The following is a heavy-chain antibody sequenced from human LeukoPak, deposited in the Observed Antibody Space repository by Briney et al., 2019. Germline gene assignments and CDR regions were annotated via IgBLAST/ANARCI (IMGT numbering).Heavy chain of an antibody. V-gene: IGHV3-48*03. CDR3: ARESRRYYYDSSGYLF. D-gene: IGHD3-22*01. Sequence: QAGGSLRLSCLASGFAFSAYEMNWVRQAPGKGLEWVASISGDGRTIHSADSVKGRFTFFRDNAKNSLYLQMDSLRAEDTAVYYCARESRRYYYDSSGYLFWGQGTLVTVSS. J-gene: IGHJ4*02. CDR1: GFAFSAYE. CDR2: ISGDGRTI.